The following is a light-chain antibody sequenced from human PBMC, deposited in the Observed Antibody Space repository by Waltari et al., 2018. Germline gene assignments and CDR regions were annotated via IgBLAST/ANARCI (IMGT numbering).Light chain of an antibody. CDR3: NSYTSSSSLDGSVV. V-gene: IGLV2-14*01. CDR2: EVS. CDR1: NTAVGAYNY. J-gene: IGLJ2*01. Sequence: QSALTQPASVSGSPGPSITISCTGTNTAVGAYNYVSWFQQHPGKAPKLILYEVSNRPSGVSNRFSGSKSGNTASLTISGLQAEDEADYYCNSYTSSSSLDGSVVFGGGTKVTVL.